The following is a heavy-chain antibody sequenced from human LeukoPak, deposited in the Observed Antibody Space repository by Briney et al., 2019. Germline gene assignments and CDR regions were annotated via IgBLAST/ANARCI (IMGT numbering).Heavy chain of an antibody. CDR3: AKRGDSSGYYFGYYYMDV. CDR1: GFTFSSYA. J-gene: IGHJ6*03. V-gene: IGHV3-23*01. D-gene: IGHD3-22*01. Sequence: PGGSLRLSCAASGFTFSSYAMSWVRQAPGKGLEWVSAISGSGGSTYYADSVKGRFTISRDNSKNTLYLQMNSLRAEDTAVYYCAKRGDSSGYYFGYYYMDVWGKGTTVTVSS. CDR2: ISGSGGST.